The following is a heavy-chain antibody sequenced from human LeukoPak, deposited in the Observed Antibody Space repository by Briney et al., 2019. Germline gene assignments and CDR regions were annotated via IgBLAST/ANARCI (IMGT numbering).Heavy chain of an antibody. CDR3: ATPNGFSYGFFDS. J-gene: IGHJ4*02. Sequence: SETLSLTCSVSGASVSTSRSYWGWIRQSPVKGLEWIGSFYFSGSTYYNPSLKSRANISVDTSKNQFSLELTSVTAADTAVYYCATPNGFSYGFFDSWGQGTPVTVSS. CDR1: GASVSTSRSY. CDR2: FYFSGST. V-gene: IGHV4-39*01. D-gene: IGHD5-18*01.